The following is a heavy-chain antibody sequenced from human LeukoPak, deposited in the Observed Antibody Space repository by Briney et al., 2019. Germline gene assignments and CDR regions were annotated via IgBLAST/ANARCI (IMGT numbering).Heavy chain of an antibody. CDR1: GFTFSSFG. D-gene: IGHD3-9*01. J-gene: IGHJ6*02. CDR2: IWYDGSKK. CDR3: ARVANITTFGMDV. V-gene: IGHV3-33*01. Sequence: GRSLRLSCAASGFTFSSFGMHWVHLAPGKGLEWVAVIWYDGSKKYYADSVKGRFTISRDNSKNTLYLQMNALRAEDTAVYYCARVANITTFGMDVWGQGTTVTVSS.